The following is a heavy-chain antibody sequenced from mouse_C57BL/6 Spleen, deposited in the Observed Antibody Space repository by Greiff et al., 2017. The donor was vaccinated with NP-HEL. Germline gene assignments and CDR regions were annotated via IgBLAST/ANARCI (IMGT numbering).Heavy chain of an antibody. Sequence: VQLQQSGPELVKPGASVKISCKASGYAFSSSWMNWVKQRPGKGLEWIGRIYPGDGDTNYNGKFKGKATLTADKSSSTAYMQLSSLTSEDSAVYFCARHSNPYWYFDVWGTGTTVTVSS. D-gene: IGHD2-5*01. V-gene: IGHV1-82*01. J-gene: IGHJ1*03. CDR3: ARHSNPYWYFDV. CDR2: IYPGDGDT. CDR1: GYAFSSSW.